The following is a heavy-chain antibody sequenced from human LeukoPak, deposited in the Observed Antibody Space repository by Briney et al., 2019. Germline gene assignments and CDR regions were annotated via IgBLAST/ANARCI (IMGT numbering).Heavy chain of an antibody. CDR1: GFTFSSYS. D-gene: IGHD3-9*01. CDR2: ISSSSSYI. J-gene: IGHJ3*02. V-gene: IGHV3-21*01. Sequence: SGGSLRLSCAASGFTFSSYSMNWVRQAPGKGLEWVSSISSSSSYIYYADSVTGRFTIARDNAKNSLYLQMNSLRAEDTAVYYCARDRCFGYYDILTGCNDAFDIWGQGTMVTVSS. CDR3: ARDRCFGYYDILTGCNDAFDI.